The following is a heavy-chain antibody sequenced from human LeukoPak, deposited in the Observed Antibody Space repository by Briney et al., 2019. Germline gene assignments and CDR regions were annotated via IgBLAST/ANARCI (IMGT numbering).Heavy chain of an antibody. CDR3: ARGNSGSYYGFDY. Sequence: SETLSLTCTVSGGSLRSYYWSWLRQPPGKGLEWIGYIYYTGSTNYNPSLTSRVSVDTSKNQFYLKLSSVTAADTALYDCARGNSGSYYGFDYWGQGTLVTVSS. D-gene: IGHD1-26*01. J-gene: IGHJ4*02. V-gene: IGHV4-59*01. CDR1: GGSLRSYY. CDR2: IYYTGST.